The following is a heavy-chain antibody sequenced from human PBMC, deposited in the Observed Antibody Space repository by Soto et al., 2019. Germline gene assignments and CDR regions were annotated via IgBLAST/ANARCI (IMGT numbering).Heavy chain of an antibody. CDR1: GYSFTRYY. CDR2: INPSSGST. J-gene: IGHJ6*02. CDR3: ARDRVYGAHYYYGMDV. D-gene: IGHD4-17*01. Sequence: QVQLVQSGAEVKKPGASVKVSCKASGYSFTRYYMHWVRQTPGQGLEWMGIINPSSGSTNYAQKFQGRVTMTRDMSTNTVYREMSSLSSEDTAVYYCARDRVYGAHYYYGMDVWGPGTTVTVSS. V-gene: IGHV1-46*01.